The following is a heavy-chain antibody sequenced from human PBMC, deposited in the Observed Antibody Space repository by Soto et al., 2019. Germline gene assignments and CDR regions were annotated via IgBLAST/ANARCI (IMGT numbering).Heavy chain of an antibody. D-gene: IGHD6-6*01. J-gene: IGHJ6*02. Sequence: EVQLVETGGGLIQPGGSLRLSCAASGFTVSSNYMSWVRQAPGKGLEWVSLIYSGGSTFYADSVKGRFTISRDNSKNTLYLQLNSLRAEDTAVYYCAIALLYSSSSNYYYYGMDVWGQGTTVTVSS. CDR1: GFTVSSNY. V-gene: IGHV3-53*02. CDR2: IYSGGST. CDR3: AIALLYSSSSNYYYYGMDV.